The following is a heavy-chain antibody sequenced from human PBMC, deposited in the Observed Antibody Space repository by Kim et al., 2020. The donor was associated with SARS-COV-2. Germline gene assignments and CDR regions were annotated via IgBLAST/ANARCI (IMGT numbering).Heavy chain of an antibody. Sequence: SETLSLTCTVSGGSISSYYWSWIRQPPGKGLEWIGYIYYSGSTNYNPSLKSRVTISVDTSKNQFSLKLSSVTDADTAVYYCVRSGSYYNFPLYYFDYWGQGTLVTVSS. D-gene: IGHD3-10*01. V-gene: IGHV4-59*13. J-gene: IGHJ4*02. CDR2: IYYSGST. CDR3: VRSGSYYNFPLYYFDY. CDR1: GGSISSYY.